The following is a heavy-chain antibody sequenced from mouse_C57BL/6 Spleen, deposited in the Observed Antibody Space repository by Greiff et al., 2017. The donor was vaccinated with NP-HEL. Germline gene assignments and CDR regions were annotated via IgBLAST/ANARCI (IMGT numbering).Heavy chain of an antibody. J-gene: IGHJ4*01. D-gene: IGHD2-1*01. CDR2: IYPGSGNT. V-gene: IGHV1-66*01. Sequence: QVQLQQSGPELVKPGASVKISCKASGYSFTSYYIHWVKQRPGQGLEWIGWIYPGSGNTKYNEKFKGKATLTADTSSSTAYMQLSSLTSEDSAVYYGARGKMGNYEGYAMDYWGQGTSVTVSS. CDR1: GYSFTSYY. CDR3: ARGKMGNYEGYAMDY.